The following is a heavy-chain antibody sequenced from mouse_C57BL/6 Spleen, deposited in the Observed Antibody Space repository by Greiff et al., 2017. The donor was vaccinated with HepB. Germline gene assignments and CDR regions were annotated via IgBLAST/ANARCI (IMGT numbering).Heavy chain of an antibody. J-gene: IGHJ4*01. CDR1: GYTFTSYW. CDR3: ARGGFITTVVATPYYAMDY. Sequence: VQLQQPGAELVKPGASVKLSCKASGYTFTSYWMHWVKQRPGRGLEWIGRIDPNSGGTKYNEKFKSKATLTVDKPSSTAYMQLSSLTSEDSAVYYCARGGFITTVVATPYYAMDYWGQGTSVTVSS. D-gene: IGHD1-1*01. CDR2: IDPNSGGT. V-gene: IGHV1-72*01.